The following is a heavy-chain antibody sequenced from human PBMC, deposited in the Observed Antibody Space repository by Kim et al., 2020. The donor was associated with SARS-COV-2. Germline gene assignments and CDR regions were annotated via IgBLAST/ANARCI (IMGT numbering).Heavy chain of an antibody. J-gene: IGHJ5*02. CDR3: ARGPDGGTHGGWFDP. Sequence: DSVKGRFTISRDNAKNTLYLQMNRLRAEDTAVYYCARGPDGGTHGGWFDPWGQGTLVTVSS. V-gene: IGHV3-74*01. D-gene: IGHD1-26*01.